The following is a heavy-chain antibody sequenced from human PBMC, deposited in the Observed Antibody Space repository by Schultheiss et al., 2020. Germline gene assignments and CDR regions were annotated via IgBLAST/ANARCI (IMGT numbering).Heavy chain of an antibody. CDR1: GFTFSSYG. J-gene: IGHJ1*01. D-gene: IGHD1-26*01. V-gene: IGHV3-7*03. CDR2: IKQDGSEK. Sequence: GGSLRLSCAASGFTFSSYGMTWVRQAPGKGLEWVANIKQDGSEKYYVDSVKGRFTISRDNAKNSLYLQMNSLRAEDTAVYYCARDLVGATGMRLFQHWGQGTLVTVSS. CDR3: ARDLVGATGMRLFQH.